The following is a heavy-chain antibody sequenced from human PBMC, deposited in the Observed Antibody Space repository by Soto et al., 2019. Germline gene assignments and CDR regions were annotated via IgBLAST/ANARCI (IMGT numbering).Heavy chain of an antibody. Sequence: QVQLQESGPGXVKPSETLSLTCTVSGGSITNYYCSWFRQPPGKGLEWIGYIQYSGYSAYNLSLKRRVTMSMDTSKTQSSLMLESVTATDTAVYYCARHGFGSLHGLVDVWGQGTTVIVSS. D-gene: IGHD3-10*01. CDR3: ARHGFGSLHGLVDV. J-gene: IGHJ6*02. V-gene: IGHV4-59*08. CDR1: GGSITNYY. CDR2: IQYSGYS.